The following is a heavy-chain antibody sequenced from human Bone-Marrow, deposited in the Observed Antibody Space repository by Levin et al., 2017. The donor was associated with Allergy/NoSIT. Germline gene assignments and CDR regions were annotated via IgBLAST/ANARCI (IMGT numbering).Heavy chain of an antibody. V-gene: IGHV4-30-2*01. CDR2: ISHSGNT. CDR1: GGSMSNGAYS. CDR3: ARVDSYCGNSIDY. Sequence: SETLSLTCAVSGGSMSNGAYSWTWIRQPSGKGLEWIGRISHSGNTYYNPSLKSRVTISIDRSKNQFSLKLTPVTAAGTAVYDCARVDSYCGNSIDYWGQGTLVTVSS. J-gene: IGHJ4*02. D-gene: IGHD4-23*01.